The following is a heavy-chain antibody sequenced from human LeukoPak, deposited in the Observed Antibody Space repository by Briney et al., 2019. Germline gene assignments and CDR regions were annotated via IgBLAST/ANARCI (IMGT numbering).Heavy chain of an antibody. CDR2: ISSSSTYI. J-gene: IGHJ4*02. CDR3: ASTIAVAGTGDY. Sequence: PGGSLRLSCAASGFTFSSYSMNWVRQAPGKGLEWVSSISSSSTYISYADSVKGRFTISRDNAKNSLYLQMNGLRAEDTAVYYCASTIAVAGTGDYWGQGTLVTVSS. V-gene: IGHV3-21*01. D-gene: IGHD6-19*01. CDR1: GFTFSSYS.